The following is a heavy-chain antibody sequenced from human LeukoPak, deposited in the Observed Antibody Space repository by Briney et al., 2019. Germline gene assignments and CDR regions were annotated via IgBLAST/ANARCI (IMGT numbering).Heavy chain of an antibody. D-gene: IGHD6-13*01. J-gene: IGHJ3*02. V-gene: IGHV3-48*03. CDR3: ARDIAAAGGEDAFDI. Sequence: GGSLRLSCAASGFTFSSYEMNWVRQAPGKGLEWVSYISSSGSTIYYAASVKGRFTISRDNAKNSLYLQMNSLRAEDTAVYYCARDIAAAGGEDAFDIWGQGTMVTVSS. CDR1: GFTFSSYE. CDR2: ISSSGSTI.